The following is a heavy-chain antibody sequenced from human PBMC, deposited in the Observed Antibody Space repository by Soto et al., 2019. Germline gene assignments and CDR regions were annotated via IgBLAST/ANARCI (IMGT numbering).Heavy chain of an antibody. Sequence: EVQLVESGGGWVQPGRSLRLSCAASGFTFDVYAMHWVRQAPGKGLEWVSGINYNSGSVGYADSVKGRFTISRDNTKNTLHLQKNSKRAEDTAAYYCAKDISMRGWVYLVVEYWGQGTLVTVSP. V-gene: IGHV3-9*01. CDR2: INYNSGSV. CDR1: GFTFDVYA. CDR3: AKDISMRGWVYLVVEY. J-gene: IGHJ4*02. D-gene: IGHD6-13*01.